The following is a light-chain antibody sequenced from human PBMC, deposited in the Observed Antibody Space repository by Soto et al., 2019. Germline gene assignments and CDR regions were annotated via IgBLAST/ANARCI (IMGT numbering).Light chain of an antibody. CDR2: RNN. V-gene: IGLV1-44*01. Sequence: QSVLTQPPSASGTPGQRVTISCSVSSSNIGSNTVNWYQQLPGTAPKLLIYRNNQRPAGVPDRFYGSKCASSAALAISGIQCGDEDDYYCAAWHASLTGVAFGGGTKLTVL. CDR1: SSNIGSNT. CDR3: AAWHASLTGVA. J-gene: IGLJ3*02.